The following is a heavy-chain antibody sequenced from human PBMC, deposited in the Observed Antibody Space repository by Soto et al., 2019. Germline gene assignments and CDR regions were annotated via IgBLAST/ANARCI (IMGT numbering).Heavy chain of an antibody. J-gene: IGHJ6*02. CDR3: APDFVPALGLWEHGMDL. CDR1: GFTFSSYS. D-gene: IGHD3-3*01. Sequence: GGSLRLSCSASGFTFSSYSMNWVRQAPGKGLEWVSSISSSSSYIYYADSVKGRFTISRDNAKNSLYLQMNSLRAEDTAVYYCAPDFVPALGLWEHGMDLWGQGTVDTVS. V-gene: IGHV3-21*01. CDR2: ISSSSSYI.